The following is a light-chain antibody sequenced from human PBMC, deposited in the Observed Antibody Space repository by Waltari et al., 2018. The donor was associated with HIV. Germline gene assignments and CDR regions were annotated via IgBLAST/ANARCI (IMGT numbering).Light chain of an antibody. V-gene: IGLV2-14*01. CDR3: TSYSYSHHFA. Sequence: QSVLTQPASVSGSPGQSISISCTGTDREIGFPNFVSCYQHLPGKAPRLIIYRGTARASGISSRFSASKSGNTASLSISGLQLEDEGDYYCTSYSYSHHFAFGGGTTLTVL. CDR2: RGT. CDR1: DREIGFPNF. J-gene: IGLJ3*02.